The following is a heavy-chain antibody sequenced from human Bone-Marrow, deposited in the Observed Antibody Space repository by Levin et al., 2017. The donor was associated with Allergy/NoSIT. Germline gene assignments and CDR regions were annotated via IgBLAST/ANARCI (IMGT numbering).Heavy chain of an antibody. CDR2: IYHSGNT. Sequence: RSSETLSLTCTVSGGSISSGGNYWSWIRQQPGMGLEWIGYIYHSGNTYYNPSLKSRVMISVDTSKNQFSLKVSSVTAADTAVYYCTREDGSTVDYWGQGILVTVSS. D-gene: IGHD4-11*01. CDR1: GGSISSGGNY. V-gene: IGHV4-31*03. J-gene: IGHJ4*02. CDR3: TREDGSTVDY.